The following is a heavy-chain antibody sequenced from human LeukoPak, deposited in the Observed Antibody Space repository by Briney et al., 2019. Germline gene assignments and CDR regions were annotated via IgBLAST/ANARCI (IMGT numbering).Heavy chain of an antibody. CDR3: ASSRRDGYDY. J-gene: IGHJ4*02. V-gene: IGHV4-30-2*01. CDR1: GGSISSGGYS. D-gene: IGHD5-24*01. CDR2: IYHSGST. Sequence: KPSQILSLTCAVSGGSISSGGYSWSWIRQPPGKGLEWIGYIYHSGSTYYNPSLKSRVTISVDRSKNQFSLKLSSVTAADTAVYYCASSRRDGYDYWGQGTLVTVSS.